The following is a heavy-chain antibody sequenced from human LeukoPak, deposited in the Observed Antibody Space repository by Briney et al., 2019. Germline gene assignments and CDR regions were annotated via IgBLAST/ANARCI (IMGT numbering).Heavy chain of an antibody. D-gene: IGHD5-18*01. Sequence: GASVKVSCKASGYTFTSYAMHWVRQAPGQRLEWMGWINAGNGNTKYSQKFQGRVTITRDTSASTAYMELSSLRSEDTAVYYCARGLVDTAMVTGYWGQGTLVTVSS. CDR2: INAGNGNT. J-gene: IGHJ4*02. CDR1: GYTFTSYA. CDR3: ARGLVDTAMVTGY. V-gene: IGHV1-3*01.